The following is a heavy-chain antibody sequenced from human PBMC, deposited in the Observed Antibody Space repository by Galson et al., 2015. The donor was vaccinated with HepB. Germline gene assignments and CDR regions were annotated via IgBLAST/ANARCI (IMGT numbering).Heavy chain of an antibody. D-gene: IGHD3-3*01. CDR2: ISYDGSNK. CDR1: GFTFSSYG. Sequence: SLRLSCAASGFTFSSYGMHWVRQAPGKGLEWVAVISYDGSNKYYADSVKGRFTISRDNSKNTLYLQMNSLRAEDTAVYYCAKASVDFWSALGDYWGQGTLVTVSS. V-gene: IGHV3-30*18. J-gene: IGHJ4*02. CDR3: AKASVDFWSALGDY.